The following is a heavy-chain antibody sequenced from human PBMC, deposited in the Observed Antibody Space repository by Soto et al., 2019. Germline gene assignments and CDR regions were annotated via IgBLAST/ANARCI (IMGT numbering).Heavy chain of an antibody. D-gene: IGHD2-8*01. CDR2: FDPEDGET. CDR3: SASVICTNGVCSNYYYYYMDV. CDR1: GYTLTELS. Sequence: ASVKVSCKVSGYTLTELSMHWVRQAPGKGLEWMGGFDPEDGETIYAQKFQGRVNMTEDTSTDTAYMELSSLRSEDTAVYYCSASVICTNGVCSNYYYYYMDVWGKGTTVTVSS. J-gene: IGHJ6*03. V-gene: IGHV1-24*01.